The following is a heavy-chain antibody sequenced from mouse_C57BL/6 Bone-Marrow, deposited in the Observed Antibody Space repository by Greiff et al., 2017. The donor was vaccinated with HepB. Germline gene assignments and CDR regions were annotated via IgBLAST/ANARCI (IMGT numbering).Heavy chain of an antibody. CDR3: ARDAGGYGGYYFDY. CDR1: GFTFSDFY. D-gene: IGHD2-2*01. J-gene: IGHJ2*01. V-gene: IGHV7-1*01. CDR2: SRNKANDYTT. Sequence: EVKVVESGGGLVQSGRSLRLSCATSGFTFSDFYMEWVRQAPGKGLEWIAASRNKANDYTTEYSASVKGRFIVSRDTSQSILYLQMNALRAEDTAIYYCARDAGGYGGYYFDYRGQGTTLTVSS.